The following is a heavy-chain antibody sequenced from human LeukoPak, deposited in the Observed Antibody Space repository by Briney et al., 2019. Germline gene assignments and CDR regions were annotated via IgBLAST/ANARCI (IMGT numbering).Heavy chain of an antibody. CDR2: ISSSGSTI. Sequence: GGSLRLSCAASGFTFSSYEMNWVRQAPGKGLEWVSYISSSGSTIYYADSVKGRFTISRDNAKNSLYLQMNGLRAEDTAVYYCARDSSSWSFDYWGQGTLVTVSS. D-gene: IGHD6-13*01. CDR1: GFTFSSYE. J-gene: IGHJ4*02. CDR3: ARDSSSWSFDY. V-gene: IGHV3-48*03.